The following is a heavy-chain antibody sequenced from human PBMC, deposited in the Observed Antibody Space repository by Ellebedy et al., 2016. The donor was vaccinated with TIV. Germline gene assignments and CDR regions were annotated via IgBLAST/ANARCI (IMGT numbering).Heavy chain of an antibody. CDR3: STLSDTGY. CDR2: ISPDGRGT. V-gene: IGHV3-74*01. J-gene: IGHJ4*01. CDR1: EFTFSSYW. D-gene: IGHD2-21*02. Sequence: GESLKISCAASEFTFSSYWIHWVRQTPGKGLAWVSRISPDGRGTSYADSVKGRLTISRDNAKNTMYLQMNSLRAEDTAMYYCSTLSDTGYWGHGTLVTVSS.